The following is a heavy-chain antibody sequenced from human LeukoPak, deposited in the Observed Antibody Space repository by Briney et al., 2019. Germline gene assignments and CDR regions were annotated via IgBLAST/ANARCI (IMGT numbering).Heavy chain of an antibody. CDR1: GFTVSSNY. CDR2: ISGSGGST. Sequence: PGGSLRLSCAASGFTVSSNYMSWVRQAPGKGLEWVSAISGSGGSTYYADSVKGRFTISRDNSKNTLYLQMNSLRAEDTAVYYCAKGGYCSSTSCPNWFDPWGQGTLVTVSS. CDR3: AKGGYCSSTSCPNWFDP. J-gene: IGHJ5*02. V-gene: IGHV3-23*01. D-gene: IGHD2-2*01.